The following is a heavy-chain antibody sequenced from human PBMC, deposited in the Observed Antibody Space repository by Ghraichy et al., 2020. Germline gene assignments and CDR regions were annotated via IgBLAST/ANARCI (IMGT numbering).Heavy chain of an antibody. Sequence: ASVKVSCKASGYTFTSYAMHWVRQAPGQRLEWMGWINAGNGNTKYSQKFQGRVTITRDTSASTAYMELSSLRSEDTAVYYCARALVVVAATRGWFDPWGQGTLVTVSS. CDR1: GYTFTSYA. J-gene: IGHJ5*02. V-gene: IGHV1-3*01. CDR3: ARALVVVAATRGWFDP. CDR2: INAGNGNT. D-gene: IGHD2-15*01.